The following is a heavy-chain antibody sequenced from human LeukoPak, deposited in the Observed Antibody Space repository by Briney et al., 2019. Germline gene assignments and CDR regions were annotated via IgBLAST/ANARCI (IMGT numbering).Heavy chain of an antibody. CDR2: IYSGGST. CDR3: ARELGSCSSTSCYADYYGMDV. CDR1: GFTVSSNY. Sequence: GGSLRLSCAASGFTVSSNYMSWVRQAPGKGLEWVSVIYSGGSTYYADSVKGRFTISRDNSKNTLYLQMNSLRAEDTAVYYCARELGSCSSTSCYADYYGMDVWGQGTTVTVSS. V-gene: IGHV3-66*01. D-gene: IGHD2-2*01. J-gene: IGHJ6*02.